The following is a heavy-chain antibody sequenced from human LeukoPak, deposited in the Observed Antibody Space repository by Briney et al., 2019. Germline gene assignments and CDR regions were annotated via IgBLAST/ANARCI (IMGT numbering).Heavy chain of an antibody. CDR1: GGSISSYY. CDR2: SYYSGST. J-gene: IGHJ6*03. CDR3: ARGLSGYSYSYNIDA. Sequence: PSETLSLTCTVSGGSISSYYWSWIRQPPGKGLEWIGYSYYSGSTNYNPSFKSRVTISVDTSKNQFSLKLSSVTAADTAVYYCARGLSGYSYSYNIDAWGKGTTVTVSS. D-gene: IGHD5-18*01. V-gene: IGHV4-59*01.